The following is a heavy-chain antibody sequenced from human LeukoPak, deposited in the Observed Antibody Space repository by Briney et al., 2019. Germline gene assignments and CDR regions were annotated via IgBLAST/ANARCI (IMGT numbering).Heavy chain of an antibody. Sequence: AGGSLRLSCAASGFTFSSYGMHWVRQAPGKGLEWVAVIWYGGSNKYYADSVKGRFTISRDNSKNTLYLQMNSLRAEDTAVYYCAKSSVPAAAALDVWGKGTTVTVSS. V-gene: IGHV3-30*02. CDR2: IWYGGSNK. D-gene: IGHD2-2*01. CDR3: AKSSVPAAAALDV. CDR1: GFTFSSYG. J-gene: IGHJ6*04.